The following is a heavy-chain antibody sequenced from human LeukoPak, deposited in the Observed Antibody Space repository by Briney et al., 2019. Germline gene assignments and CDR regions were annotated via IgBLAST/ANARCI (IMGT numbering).Heavy chain of an antibody. CDR3: ARAGYSSGWDHFDY. Sequence: ASVKVSCKASGYTFTSYGISWVRQAPGQGLEWMGWISAYNGNTNYAQKLQGRVTMTTDTSTSTAYMELRSLRSDATAVYYCARAGYSSGWDHFDYWGQGTLVTVSS. V-gene: IGHV1-18*01. CDR2: ISAYNGNT. CDR1: GYTFTSYG. J-gene: IGHJ4*02. D-gene: IGHD6-19*01.